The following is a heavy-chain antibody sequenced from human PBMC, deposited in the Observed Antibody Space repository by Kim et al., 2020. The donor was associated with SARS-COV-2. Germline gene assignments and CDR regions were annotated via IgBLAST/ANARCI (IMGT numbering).Heavy chain of an antibody. CDR2: IGSSGSNT. V-gene: IGHV3-23*01. Sequence: GGSLRLSCAASGFIFSGYGMSWVRQAPGRDLEWVSGIGSSGSNTYYADSVKGRFTIYRDNDRDTLYLQMNSLRDEDTAIYFCAKNPDMYAKDFLDHWGQG. CDR1: GFIFSGYG. J-gene: IGHJ4*02. D-gene: IGHD2-15*01. CDR3: AKNPDMYAKDFLDH.